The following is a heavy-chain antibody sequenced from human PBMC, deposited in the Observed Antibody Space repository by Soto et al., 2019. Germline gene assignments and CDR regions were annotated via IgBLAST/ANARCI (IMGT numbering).Heavy chain of an antibody. V-gene: IGHV3-21*01. D-gene: IGHD1-1*01. J-gene: IGHJ4*02. CDR1: GFTFSSYS. CDR3: ARVHNWNYVDY. Sequence: GGSLRLSRAASGFTFSSYSMNWVRQAPGKGLEWVSSISSSSSYIYYADSVKGRFTISRDNAKNSLYLQMNSLRAEDTAVYYCARVHNWNYVDYWGQGTLVTVSS. CDR2: ISSSSSYI.